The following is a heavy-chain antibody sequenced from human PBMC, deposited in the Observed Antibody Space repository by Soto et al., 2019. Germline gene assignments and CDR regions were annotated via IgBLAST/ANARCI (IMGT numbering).Heavy chain of an antibody. CDR3: AKLADYCSGGSCYPTFDD. D-gene: IGHD2-15*01. CDR2: ISGSGGST. J-gene: IGHJ4*02. CDR1: GFTFSSYA. V-gene: IGHV3-23*01. Sequence: GSLRLSCAASGFTFSSYAMSWVRQAPGKGLEWVSAISGSGGSTYYADSVKGRFTISRDNSKNTLYLQMNSLRAEDTAVYYCAKLADYCSGGSCYPTFDDWGQGTLVTGSS.